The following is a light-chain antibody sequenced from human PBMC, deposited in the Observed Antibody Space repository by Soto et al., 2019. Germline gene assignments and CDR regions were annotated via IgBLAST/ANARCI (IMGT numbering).Light chain of an antibody. J-gene: IGKJ4*01. Sequence: EIVLTQSPGTLSLSPGERATLSCRASQRVTSDFLAWYQQKPGQAPGLLIYVASNRATGVPDRFSGSGSGTDFTLTISRLEPEDFAVYHCQQYGRSPPTFGGGTKLGFK. V-gene: IGKV3-20*01. CDR1: QRVTSDF. CDR3: QQYGRSPPT. CDR2: VAS.